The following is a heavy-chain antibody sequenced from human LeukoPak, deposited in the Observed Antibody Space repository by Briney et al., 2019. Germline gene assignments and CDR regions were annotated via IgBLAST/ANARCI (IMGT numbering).Heavy chain of an antibody. CDR2: TYYSSNWYK. CDR3: ARLGWNEGVPVPLNAFDI. Sequence: SQTLSLTCAISGDSVSTNNAGWNWIRQSPSRGLEWLGRTYYSSNWYKDYAVSVISRITINPDTSKNQFSLKLSSVTAADTAVYYCARLGWNEGVPVPLNAFDIWGQGTMVTVSS. V-gene: IGHV6-1*01. D-gene: IGHD1-1*01. CDR1: GDSVSTNNAG. J-gene: IGHJ3*02.